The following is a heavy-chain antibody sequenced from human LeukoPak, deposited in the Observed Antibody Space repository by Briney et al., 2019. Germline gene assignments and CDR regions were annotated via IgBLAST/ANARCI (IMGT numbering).Heavy chain of an antibody. D-gene: IGHD2-8*02. CDR3: ASDSGGRRDAFNI. Sequence: ETLSLTCTVSGYSISSGYYWTWIRQPPGKGLEWIGYIYYSDVANYNPSLKSRASISVDTSKNQFSLKLTSVTAADTAVYYCASDSGGRRDAFNIWGQGTMVTVSS. J-gene: IGHJ3*02. CDR2: IYYSDVA. V-gene: IGHV4-61*01. CDR1: GYSISSGYY.